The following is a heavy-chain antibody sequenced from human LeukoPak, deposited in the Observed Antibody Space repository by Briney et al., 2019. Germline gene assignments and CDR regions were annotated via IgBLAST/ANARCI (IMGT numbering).Heavy chain of an antibody. V-gene: IGHV3-15*01. J-gene: IGHJ4*02. CDR2: IKSKTDGGTT. CDR1: GFTFSNAW. CDR3: SIVVVAATDALDY. Sequence: KTGGSLRLSCAASGFTFSNAWMSWVRQAPGKGLEWVGRIKSKTDGGTTDYAAPVKGRFTISRDDSKNTLYLQMNSLKTEDTAVYYCSIVVVAATDALDYWGQGTLVIVSS. D-gene: IGHD2-15*01.